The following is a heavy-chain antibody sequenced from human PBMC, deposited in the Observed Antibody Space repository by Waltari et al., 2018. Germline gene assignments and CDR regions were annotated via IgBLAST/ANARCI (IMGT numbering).Heavy chain of an antibody. CDR2: VPSYKN. CDR3: ARGRSITLGRGGLTTAYHGVDV. CDR1: GYTFTNYF. D-gene: IGHD3-10*01. Sequence: QVQLVQSGTEVKRPGASVKVSCKTSGYTFTNYFINWVRQSPGQGLEWLGRVPSYKNNPVQGIGTMTMDTSTRTAYMGLRSRTSDDTAVYYCARGRSITLGRGGLTTAYHGVDVWGQGTTVTVSS. J-gene: IGHJ6*02. V-gene: IGHV1-18*01.